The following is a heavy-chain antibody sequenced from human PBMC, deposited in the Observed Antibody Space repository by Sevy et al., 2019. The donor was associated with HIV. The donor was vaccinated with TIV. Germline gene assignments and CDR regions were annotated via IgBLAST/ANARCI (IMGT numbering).Heavy chain of an antibody. V-gene: IGHV1-24*01. CDR2: FDPEDGET. CDR3: ATPKYVGYDYESLDI. J-gene: IGHJ3*02. Sequence: ASVKVSCKVSGYTLTKLSMHWVRQAPGKGLEWMGGFDPEDGETIYAQKFQGRVTMTEDTSTDTAYMELSSRRSEDTAVYYCATPKYVGYDYESLDIWGQGTMVTVSS. D-gene: IGHD5-12*01. CDR1: GYTLTKLS.